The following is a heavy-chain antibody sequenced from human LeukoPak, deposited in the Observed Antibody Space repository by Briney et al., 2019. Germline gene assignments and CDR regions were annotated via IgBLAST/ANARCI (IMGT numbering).Heavy chain of an antibody. CDR2: INAGNGNT. Sequence: ASVKVSCKASGYTFTSYAMHRVRQAPGQRLEWMGWINAGNGNTKYSQEFQGRVTITADESTSTAYMELSSLRSEDTAVYYCARERGYSYGHWGQGTLVTVSS. V-gene: IGHV1-3*03. D-gene: IGHD5-18*01. CDR3: ARERGYSYGH. J-gene: IGHJ4*02. CDR1: GYTFTSYA.